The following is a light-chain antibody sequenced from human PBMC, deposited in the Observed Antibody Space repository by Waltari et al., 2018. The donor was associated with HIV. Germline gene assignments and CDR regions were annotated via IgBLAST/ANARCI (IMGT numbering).Light chain of an antibody. V-gene: IGLV1-44*01. CDR3: AAWDDSLKGVV. J-gene: IGLJ2*01. Sequence: QSVLTQPPSASGTPAQGVTIPCSGSCPNNGSNPVNWFQQLPGTAPQLLMYITYQRPSGVPDRFSGSKSGTSASLAISGLQSEDEADYFCAAWDDSLKGVVFGGGTKLTVL. CDR2: ITY. CDR1: CPNNGSNP.